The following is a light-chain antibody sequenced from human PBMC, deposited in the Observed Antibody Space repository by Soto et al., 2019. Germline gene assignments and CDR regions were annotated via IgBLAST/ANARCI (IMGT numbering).Light chain of an antibody. J-gene: IGKJ5*01. Sequence: DIQMTQSPSSLSASVGDRVTITCRASQSITNYLSWYQQRPGNAPNLLIYDASSLQSGVPSRFSRSRSGTDFSLTISTLQSEDFATYYGQQNYITPDTFGQGTRLEIK. CDR1: QSITNY. V-gene: IGKV1-39*01. CDR3: QQNYITPDT. CDR2: DAS.